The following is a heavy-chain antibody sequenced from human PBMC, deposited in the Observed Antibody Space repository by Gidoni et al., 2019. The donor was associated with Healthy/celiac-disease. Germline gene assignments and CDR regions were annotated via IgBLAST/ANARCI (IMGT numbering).Heavy chain of an antibody. D-gene: IGHD3-10*01. J-gene: IGHJ5*02. V-gene: IGHV1-18*01. Sequence: QVQLVQSGAEVKKPGASVKVSGKASGYTFTSYGISWVRQAPGQGLEWLGWNSAYNGNTNYAQKLQGRVTMTPETSTSTAYMELRSLRYDDTAVYYCANYYGSGSYYWFDPWGQGTRVTVSS. CDR1: GYTFTSYG. CDR3: ANYYGSGSYYWFDP. CDR2: NSAYNGNT.